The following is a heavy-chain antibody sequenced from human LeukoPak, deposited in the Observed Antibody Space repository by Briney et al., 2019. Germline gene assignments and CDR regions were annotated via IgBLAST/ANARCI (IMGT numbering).Heavy chain of an antibody. CDR2: ISGSGGSI. CDR3: ATGGIVVVITSY. D-gene: IGHD3-22*01. J-gene: IGHJ4*02. V-gene: IGHV3-23*01. Sequence: GGSLRLSCAASGFTFSSYAMSWVRQAPGKGLEWVSAISGSGGSIYYADSVKGRFTISRDNSKNTLYLQMNSLRAEDTAVYYCATGGIVVVITSYWGQGTLVTVSS. CDR1: GFTFSSYA.